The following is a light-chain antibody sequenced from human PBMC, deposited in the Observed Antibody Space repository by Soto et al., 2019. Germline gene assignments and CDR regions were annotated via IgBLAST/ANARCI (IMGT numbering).Light chain of an antibody. J-gene: IGKJ1*01. CDR1: QTISSW. Sequence: DIQMPQSPSTLSGSVGDRVTITCRASQTISSWLAWYQKKPGKAPKLLIYKASTLKSGVPSRFSSSGSGTEFTLNISSLQPDDLATYYCQHYNSYSEAFGQGTKVELQ. CDR2: KAS. V-gene: IGKV1-5*03. CDR3: QHYNSYSEA.